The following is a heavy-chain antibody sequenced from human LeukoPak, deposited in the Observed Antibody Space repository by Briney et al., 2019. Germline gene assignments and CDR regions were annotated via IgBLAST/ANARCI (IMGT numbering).Heavy chain of an antibody. J-gene: IGHJ4*02. CDR1: GYTFTDYY. D-gene: IGHD6-19*01. CDR3: ASVYSSGWYWDY. CDR2: INPNSGGT. Sequence: ASVKGSCKTSGYTFTDYYMHWVRHAPGQGLEWMGWINPNSGGTKYAQNFQGRVTMTRDTSISTAYMELSSLRSDDTAVYYCASVYSSGWYWDYWGQGTLVTVSS. V-gene: IGHV1-2*02.